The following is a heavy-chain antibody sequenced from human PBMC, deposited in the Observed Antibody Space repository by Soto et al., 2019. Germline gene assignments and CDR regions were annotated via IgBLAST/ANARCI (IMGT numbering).Heavy chain of an antibody. Sequence: QVLLVQSGAEVKKPGASVKVSCKASGYTFSNYGISWVRQAPGQGLEWMEWISGYNGNTNFPQNLQGRVTMTTDPSTRTAYMDVRSLRSDDTAVYYCARKSSSSSWFDPWGQGTLVTVSS. CDR1: GYTFSNYG. CDR3: ARKSSSSSWFDP. J-gene: IGHJ5*02. V-gene: IGHV1-18*01. CDR2: ISGYNGNT. D-gene: IGHD6-6*01.